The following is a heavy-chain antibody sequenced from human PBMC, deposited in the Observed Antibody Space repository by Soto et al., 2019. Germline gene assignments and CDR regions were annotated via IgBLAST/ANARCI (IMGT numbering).Heavy chain of an antibody. CDR3: AKTYSSGWSPFDY. Sequence: GGSLRLSCAASGFTFSSFAMSWVRQAPGKGLEWVSAISGGGITTYYADSVKGRFTISRDSSKNTLYLQMSSLRAEDTAIYYGAKTYSSGWSPFDYWGQGNRVTVSS. CDR1: GFTFSSFA. J-gene: IGHJ4*02. V-gene: IGHV3-23*01. D-gene: IGHD6-19*01. CDR2: ISGGGITT.